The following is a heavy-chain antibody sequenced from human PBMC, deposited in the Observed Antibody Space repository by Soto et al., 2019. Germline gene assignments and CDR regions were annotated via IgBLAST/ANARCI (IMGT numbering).Heavy chain of an antibody. D-gene: IGHD1-26*01. J-gene: IGHJ5*02. V-gene: IGHV3-74*01. CDR1: GFTFSNYW. Sequence: EVQLVESGGGLVQPGGCLRLSCAASGFTFSNYWMHWVRRAPGKGLVWLSRINNDGSDIVYADSVKGRFTFSRDNAKSTAYLQMNRLTAEDTAVYYCVRGSGGPESWSQGTLVTVSS. CDR2: INNDGSDI. CDR3: VRGSGGPES.